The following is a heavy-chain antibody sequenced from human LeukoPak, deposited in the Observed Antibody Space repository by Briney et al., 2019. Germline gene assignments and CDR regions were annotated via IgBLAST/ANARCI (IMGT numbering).Heavy chain of an antibody. V-gene: IGHV1-8*01. CDR1: GYTFTSYD. CDR3: ATPGVHYDPSGYYPFQH. J-gene: IGHJ1*01. D-gene: IGHD3-22*01. CDR2: MNPNSGNT. Sequence: ASVTVSCTASGYTFTSYDFNWVRQAPGQGLEWMGWMNPNSGNTGYAQKFQGRGTMTRDTATSTAYIELSSRSSEDTPVYYCATPGVHYDPSGYYPFQHWGQGALVTISP.